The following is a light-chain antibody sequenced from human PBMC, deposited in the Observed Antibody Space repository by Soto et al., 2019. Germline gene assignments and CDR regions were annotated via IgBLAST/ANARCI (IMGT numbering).Light chain of an antibody. V-gene: IGKV3-20*01. CDR1: QSVSSSF. J-gene: IGKJ1*01. CDR3: QQYGSSPGT. CDR2: GAS. Sequence: EIVLTQSPGTLSLSPGERATLPCRASQSVSSSFLAWYQQKPGQGPRLLIHGASFRATGIPDRFSGGGSGTDFTLTINRLEPEDFAVYYCQQYGSSPGTFGQGTKVDIK.